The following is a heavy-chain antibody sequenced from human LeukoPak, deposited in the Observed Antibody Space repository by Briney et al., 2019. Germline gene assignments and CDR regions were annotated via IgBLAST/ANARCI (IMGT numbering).Heavy chain of an antibody. CDR1: GFTFDDYA. D-gene: IGHD2-2*01. CDR2: ISWNSGSI. Sequence: GGSLRLSCAPSGFTFDDYAMHWVRQAPGKGLEWVSGISWNSGSIGYADYVKGRFTISRDNAKNSLYLQMNSLRAEDTALYYCAKDIGNQLPHCDVWGKGTTVTVYS. CDR3: AKDIGNQLPHCDV. V-gene: IGHV3-9*01. J-gene: IGHJ6*04.